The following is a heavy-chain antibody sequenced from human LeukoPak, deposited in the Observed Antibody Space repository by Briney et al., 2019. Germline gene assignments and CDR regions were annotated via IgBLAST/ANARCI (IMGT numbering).Heavy chain of an antibody. CDR3: ARDSRYDLDY. V-gene: IGHV4-34*01. CDR2: INHSGST. CDR1: GGSFSGYY. Sequence: PSETLSLTCAVYGGSFSGYYWSWIRQPPGKGLEWIGEINHSGSTNYNPSLKSRVTISVDTSKNQFSLKLSSVTAADTAVYYCARDSRYDLDYWGQGTLVTVSS. J-gene: IGHJ4*02. D-gene: IGHD1-1*01.